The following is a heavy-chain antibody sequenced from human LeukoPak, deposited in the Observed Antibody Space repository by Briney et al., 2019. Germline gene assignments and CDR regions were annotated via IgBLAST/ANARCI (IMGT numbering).Heavy chain of an antibody. V-gene: IGHV4-59*12. Sequence: SETLSLTCTVSGGSISSYYWSWIRQPPGKGLEWIGSIYYSGYTYYNPSLKSRVTISVDTSKNQFSLKLSSVTAADTAVYYCARESIAAAGLIDYWGQGTLVTVSS. CDR1: GGSISSYY. CDR3: ARESIAAAGLIDY. J-gene: IGHJ4*02. CDR2: IYYSGYT. D-gene: IGHD6-13*01.